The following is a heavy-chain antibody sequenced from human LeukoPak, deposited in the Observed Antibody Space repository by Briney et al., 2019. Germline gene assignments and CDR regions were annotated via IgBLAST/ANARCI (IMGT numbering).Heavy chain of an antibody. Sequence: SETLSLTCTVSSGSIIGYYWAWIRQPPGKGLEWIGYIQYSGTTEYNPSLASRATISVDTAKDQFSLNLRSVTAADTAVYYCAKDRAAGTLDFWGQGTLVTVSS. V-gene: IGHV4-59*01. CDR2: IQYSGTT. CDR1: SGSIIGYY. D-gene: IGHD6-13*01. J-gene: IGHJ4*02. CDR3: AKDRAAGTLDF.